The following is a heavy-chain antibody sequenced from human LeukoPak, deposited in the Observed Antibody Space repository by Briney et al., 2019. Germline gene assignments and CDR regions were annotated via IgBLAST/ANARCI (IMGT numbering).Heavy chain of an antibody. J-gene: IGHJ6*03. CDR1: GFTFSSYW. V-gene: IGHV3-7*01. CDR2: IKQDGSEK. D-gene: IGHD6-6*01. Sequence: PGGSLRLSCAASGFTFSSYWMSWVRQAPGKGLEWVANIKQDGSEKYYVDSVKGRFTISRDNAKNSLYLQMNSLRAEDTAVYYCARDGSSSSRLGRVYYYYYMDVWGKGTTVTVSS. CDR3: ARDGSSSSRLGRVYYYYYMDV.